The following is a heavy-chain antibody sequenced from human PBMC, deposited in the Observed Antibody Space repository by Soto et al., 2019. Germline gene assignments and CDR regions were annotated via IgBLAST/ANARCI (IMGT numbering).Heavy chain of an antibody. D-gene: IGHD6-13*01. V-gene: IGHV4-4*02. CDR2: IYYSGNT. CDR3: ARGFGHNSSWYFDL. Sequence: QVQLQEAGPGLVKPSGTLSLTCAVSGGSITSNNWWSWVRQPPGKGLEWIGEIYYSGNTNYNPSLRGRVSMSVDKSQNQFSLWLTSVTAADTAVYYCARGFGHNSSWYFDLWGQGILITVSS. J-gene: IGHJ4*02. CDR1: GGSITSNNW.